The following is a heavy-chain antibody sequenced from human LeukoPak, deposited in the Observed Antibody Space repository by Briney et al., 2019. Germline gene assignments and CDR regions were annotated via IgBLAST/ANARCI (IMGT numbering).Heavy chain of an antibody. J-gene: IGHJ5*02. D-gene: IGHD2-8*01. CDR1: GYTFTSYD. V-gene: IGHV1-2*02. Sequence: ASVKVSCKASGYTFTSYDINWVRQATGQGLEWMGWINPNSGGTNYAQKFQGRVTMTRDTSISTAYMELSRLRSDDTAVYYCARGCAGYCTNGVCSTPRKNWFDPWGQGTLVTVSS. CDR2: INPNSGGT. CDR3: ARGCAGYCTNGVCSTPRKNWFDP.